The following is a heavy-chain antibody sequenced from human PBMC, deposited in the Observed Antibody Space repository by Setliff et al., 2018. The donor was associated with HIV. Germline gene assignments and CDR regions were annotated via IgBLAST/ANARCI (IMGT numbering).Heavy chain of an antibody. D-gene: IGHD6-6*01. V-gene: IGHV4-39*01. CDR1: GDSVNDRSYF. J-gene: IGHJ4*02. Sequence: KPSETLSLTCTVSGDSVNDRSYFWGWIRQPPGKGLEWIGTFYYNGDSRYNPSLKSRVTISVDTSKNQFSLKLSSVTAADTAVYYCARGIPQREYSTSSRLVDYWGQGTLVTVSS. CDR3: ARGIPQREYSTSSRLVDY. CDR2: FYYNGDS.